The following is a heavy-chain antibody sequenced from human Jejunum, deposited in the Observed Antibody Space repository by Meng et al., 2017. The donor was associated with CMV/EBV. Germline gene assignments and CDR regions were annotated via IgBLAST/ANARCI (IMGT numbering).Heavy chain of an antibody. CDR3: AGGDRAGYYYNY. CDR2: VIPILGIA. CDR1: CPSFFNSS. J-gene: IGHJ4*02. Sequence: ASCPSFFNSSFTWVRQAPGQGPGWVGWVIPILGIANFAQKFQGRITITADKSSSTVYMEMNSLKSQDTAIYYCAGGDRAGYYYNYWGQGTRGTVSS. D-gene: IGHD3-9*01. V-gene: IGHV1-69*02.